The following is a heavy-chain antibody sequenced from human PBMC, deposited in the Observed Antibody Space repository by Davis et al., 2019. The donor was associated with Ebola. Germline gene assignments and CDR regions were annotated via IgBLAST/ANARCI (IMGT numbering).Heavy chain of an antibody. CDR3: TTDWGYFAP. CDR2: IKSKTDGGST. CDR1: GFTFNNAW. V-gene: IGHV3-15*01. D-gene: IGHD3-16*01. Sequence: GESLKISCAASGFTFNNAWMSWVRQTPGKGLEWVGRIKSKTDGGSTDYAAPGKGRFSISRDDSKNTLYLQMSSLKTDDTAVYYCTTDWGYFAPWGQGTLVTVSS. J-gene: IGHJ5*02.